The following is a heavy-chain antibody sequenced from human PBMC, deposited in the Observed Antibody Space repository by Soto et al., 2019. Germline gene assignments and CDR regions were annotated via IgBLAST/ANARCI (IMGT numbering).Heavy chain of an antibody. Sequence: SETLSLTCTVSGGSVSSGSYYWSWIRQPPGKGLEWIGYIYYSGSTYYNPSLKSRVTISLDTSKNQFSLNLSSVTAADTAVYYCARTHYSDRSGTAYWGQGTLVTVSS. CDR3: ARTHYSDRSGTAY. J-gene: IGHJ4*02. D-gene: IGHD3-22*01. V-gene: IGHV4-30-4*01. CDR1: GGSVSSGSYY. CDR2: IYYSGST.